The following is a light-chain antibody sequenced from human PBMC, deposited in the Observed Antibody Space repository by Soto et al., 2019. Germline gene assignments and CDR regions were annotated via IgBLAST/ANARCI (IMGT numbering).Light chain of an antibody. Sequence: EIVKTQSPATLSVSPGQRASLSCRASQSVSISLAWYQQKPGQAPRLLIYDASNRATGVPARFSGSGSGTDFTLTISSLQSEDFAVYYCQQYNNWPWTFGQGTKVDIK. CDR3: QQYNNWPWT. CDR2: DAS. CDR1: QSVSIS. V-gene: IGKV3D-15*01. J-gene: IGKJ1*01.